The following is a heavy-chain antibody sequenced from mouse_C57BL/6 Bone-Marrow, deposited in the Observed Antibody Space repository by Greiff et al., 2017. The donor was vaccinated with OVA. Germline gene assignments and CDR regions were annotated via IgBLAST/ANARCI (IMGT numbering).Heavy chain of an antibody. CDR1: GYTFTSYW. CDR2: IYPGSGST. V-gene: IGHV1-55*01. J-gene: IGHJ2*01. CDR3: ARRDSSGYYFDY. Sequence: QVHVKQPGAELVKPGASVKMSCKASGYTFTSYWITWVKQRPGQGLEWIGDIYPGSGSTNYNEKFKSKATLTVDTSSSTAYMQLSSLTSEDSAVYYCARRDSSGYYFDYWGQGTTLTVSS. D-gene: IGHD3-2*02.